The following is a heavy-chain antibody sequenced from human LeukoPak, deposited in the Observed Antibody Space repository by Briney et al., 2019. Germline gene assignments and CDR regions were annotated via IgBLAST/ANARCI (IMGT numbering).Heavy chain of an antibody. V-gene: IGHV3-21*01. CDR1: GFTFSSYS. J-gene: IGHJ4*02. D-gene: IGHD3-9*01. Sequence: GGSLRLSCAASGFTFSSYSMNWVRQAPGKGLEWVSFISSSSSYIYYADSVKGRFTISRDNAKNSLYLHMNSLRAEDTAVYYCAREMTDYDFLTGYQFYYFDYWGQGTLVTVSS. CDR2: ISSSSSYI. CDR3: AREMTDYDFLTGYQFYYFDY.